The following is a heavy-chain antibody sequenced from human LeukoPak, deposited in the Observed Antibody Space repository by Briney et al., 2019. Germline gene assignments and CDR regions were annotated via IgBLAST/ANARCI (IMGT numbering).Heavy chain of an antibody. Sequence: TGGSLRLSCAASGFTFSSYSMTWVRQAPGKGLEWASSISSSSSYIYYADSVEGRSTISRDNAKNSLYLQMNSLRAEDTAVYYCAREEVVVPAASYYYYGIDVWGQGTTVTVYS. CDR2: ISSSSSYI. V-gene: IGHV3-21*01. D-gene: IGHD2-2*01. J-gene: IGHJ6*02. CDR3: AREEVVVPAASYYYYGIDV. CDR1: GFTFSSYS.